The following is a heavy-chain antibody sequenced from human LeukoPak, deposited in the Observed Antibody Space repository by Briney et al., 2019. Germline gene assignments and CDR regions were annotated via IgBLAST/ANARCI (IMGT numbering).Heavy chain of an antibody. CDR2: IRYDGSNK. D-gene: IGHD3-10*01. V-gene: IGHV3-30*02. J-gene: IGHJ4*02. CDR3: AKDGTRGIRFGKIPHYFDY. CDR1: GFTFSSYG. Sequence: GGSLRLSCAASGFTFSSYGMHWVRQAPGKGLEWVAFIRYDGSNKYFADSVKGRFTISRDSSKNTLYLQMNSLRGDDTAVYYCAKDGTRGIRFGKIPHYFDYWGQGTLVTVSS.